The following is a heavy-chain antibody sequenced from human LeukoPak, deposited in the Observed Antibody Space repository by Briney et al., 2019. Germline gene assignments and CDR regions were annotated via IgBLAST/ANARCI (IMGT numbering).Heavy chain of an antibody. V-gene: IGHV4-59*01. Sequence: PSETLSLTCTVSGGSISTYYWSWIRQPPGKGLEWTGYIYYTGSTNYSPSLKSRVTISVDTSKNQFSLKLSSVTAADTAVYFCARTQYCSGGSCYPYYFDYWGQGTLVTVSS. CDR3: ARTQYCSGGSCYPYYFDY. CDR2: IYYTGST. J-gene: IGHJ4*02. CDR1: GGSISTYY. D-gene: IGHD2-15*01.